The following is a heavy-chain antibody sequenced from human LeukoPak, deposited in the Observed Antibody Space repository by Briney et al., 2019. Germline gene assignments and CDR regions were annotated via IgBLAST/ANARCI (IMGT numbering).Heavy chain of an antibody. CDR3: AGELELTYNWFDP. J-gene: IGHJ5*02. D-gene: IGHD1-7*01. CDR2: ISSSSSYI. Sequence: GGSLRLSCAASGFTFSSYSMNWVRQAPGKGLEWVSSISSSSSYIYYADSVKGRFTISRDNAKNTLYLQMNSLRAEDTAVYYCAGELELTYNWFDPWGQGTLVTVSS. V-gene: IGHV3-21*01. CDR1: GFTFSSYS.